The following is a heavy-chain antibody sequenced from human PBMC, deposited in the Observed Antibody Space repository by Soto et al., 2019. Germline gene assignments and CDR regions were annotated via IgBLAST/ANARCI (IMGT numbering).Heavy chain of an antibody. V-gene: IGHV4-34*01. D-gene: IGHD3-22*01. Sequence: PSETLSLTCAVYGGSFSGYYWSWIRQPPGKGLEWIGEINHSGSTNYNPSLKSRVTISVDTSKNQFSLKLSSVTAADTAVYYCARAPYYDSSGYYNWFDPWGQGTRVTVSS. CDR2: INHSGST. J-gene: IGHJ5*02. CDR3: ARAPYYDSSGYYNWFDP. CDR1: GGSFSGYY.